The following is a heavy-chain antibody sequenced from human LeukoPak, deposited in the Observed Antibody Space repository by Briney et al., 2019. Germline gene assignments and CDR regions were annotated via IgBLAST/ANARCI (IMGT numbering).Heavy chain of an antibody. CDR2: ISSSSDYI. D-gene: IGHD6-13*01. CDR3: VRDSGSSWREGLNY. CDR1: TFTFSSDS. Sequence: PGGSLRLSCAASTFTFSSDSMNWVRQAPGKGLEWVSSISSSSDYIYYADSVKGRFTIFRDNAKNSLYLQMNSLRVEDSAIYYCVRDSGSSWREGLNYWGQGTLFTVSS. V-gene: IGHV3-21*01. J-gene: IGHJ4*02.